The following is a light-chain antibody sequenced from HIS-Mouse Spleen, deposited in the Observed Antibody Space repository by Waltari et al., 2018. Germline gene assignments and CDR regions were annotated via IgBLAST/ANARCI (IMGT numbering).Light chain of an antibody. Sequence: EIVMTQSPATLSVSPGERATLSCRASQSVSSNLAWYQQKPGQAPRLLSYGASTRATGIPARFIGSGSGTEFTLTISSMQSEDFAVYYCQQYNNWPPWTFGQGTKVEIK. CDR3: QQYNNWPPWT. J-gene: IGKJ1*01. CDR2: GAS. CDR1: QSVSSN. V-gene: IGKV3-15*01.